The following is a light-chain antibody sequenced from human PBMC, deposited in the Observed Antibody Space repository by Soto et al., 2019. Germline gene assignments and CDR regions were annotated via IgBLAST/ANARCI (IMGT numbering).Light chain of an antibody. CDR1: SSDVGSYNL. Sequence: QSALTQPASVSGSPGQSITISCTVTSSDVGSYNLVSWYQQHPGKAPKLMIYEGSKRPSGVSNRFSGSKSGNTASLTISGLQAEDEADYYCCSYAASSTVFGTGTKVTVL. CDR3: CSYAASSTV. V-gene: IGLV2-23*01. J-gene: IGLJ1*01. CDR2: EGS.